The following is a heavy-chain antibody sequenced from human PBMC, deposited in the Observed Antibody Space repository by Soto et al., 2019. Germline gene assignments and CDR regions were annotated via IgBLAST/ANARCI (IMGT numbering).Heavy chain of an antibody. V-gene: IGHV1-18*01. CDR1: GYTFSSIG. CDR3: SRVLDGSGNYCSDY. D-gene: IGHD3-10*01. Sequence: QVQLVQSGAEVKKPGASVKVSCKASGYTFSSIGIRWVRQAPGQGREWMGWINHYKVNTYYAQRLKGRVNMTTDTSTNTAYMELRSLRSDDTAVYFGSRVLDGSGNYCSDYWGQGTLVTVSS. J-gene: IGHJ4*02. CDR2: INHYKVNT.